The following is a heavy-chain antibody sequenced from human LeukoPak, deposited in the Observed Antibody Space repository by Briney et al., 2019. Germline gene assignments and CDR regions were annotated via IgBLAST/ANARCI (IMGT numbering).Heavy chain of an antibody. V-gene: IGHV1-18*01. CDR2: ISAYNGNT. CDR3: ARVAGYSSGWYVYNWFDP. J-gene: IGHJ5*02. D-gene: IGHD6-19*01. Sequence: ASVKVSCKASGYTFTSYGISWVRQAPGQGLEWMGWISAYNGNTNYAQKLQGRVAMTTDTSTSTAYMELRSLRSDDAAVYYCARVAGYSSGWYVYNWFDPWGQGTLVTVSS. CDR1: GYTFTSYG.